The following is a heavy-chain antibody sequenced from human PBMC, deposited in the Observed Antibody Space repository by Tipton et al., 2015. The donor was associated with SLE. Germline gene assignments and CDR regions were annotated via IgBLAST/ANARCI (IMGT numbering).Heavy chain of an antibody. V-gene: IGHV4-34*01. Sequence: TLSLTCAVYGGSFSGYYWSWIRQPPGKGLEWIGEINHSGSTNYNPSLKSRGTISLDTSNNQFSLRLSSVTAADTAVYYCARMVVTAIGYYFDYWGQGTLVTVSS. CDR1: GGSFSGYY. D-gene: IGHD2-21*02. CDR3: ARMVVTAIGYYFDY. CDR2: INHSGST. J-gene: IGHJ4*02.